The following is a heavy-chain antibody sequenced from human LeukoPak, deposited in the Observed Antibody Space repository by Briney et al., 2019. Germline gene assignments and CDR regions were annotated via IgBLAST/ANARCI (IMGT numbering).Heavy chain of an antibody. CDR2: IDTAGDT. CDR3: ARALAAYSSIWPYYYYGMDV. J-gene: IGHJ6*02. V-gene: IGHV3-13*01. Sequence: GGSLRLSCAASGFTFSSYDMHWVRQATGEGLEWVSAIDTAGDTYYPGSLKGRFTISIETAKNSLYLQMNSLRAGDTAVYYCARALAAYSSIWPYYYYGMDVWGQGPTVTVSS. D-gene: IGHD6-13*01. CDR1: GFTFSSYD.